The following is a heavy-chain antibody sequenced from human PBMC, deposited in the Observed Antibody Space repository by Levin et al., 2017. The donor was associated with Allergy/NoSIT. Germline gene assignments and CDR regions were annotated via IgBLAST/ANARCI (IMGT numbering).Heavy chain of an antibody. CDR1: GFTFSRFG. J-gene: IGHJ4*02. Sequence: PGGSLRLSCAASGFTFSRFGMHWVRQAPGKGLEWVAVISDDGRDKDYADSVRGRFSISRDNTKNTVYLQMNSLRAEDTAVYYCAKDSRSYFYFDYWGQGILVTVSS. V-gene: IGHV3-30*18. CDR2: ISDDGRDK. CDR3: AKDSRSYFYFDY. D-gene: IGHD1-26*01.